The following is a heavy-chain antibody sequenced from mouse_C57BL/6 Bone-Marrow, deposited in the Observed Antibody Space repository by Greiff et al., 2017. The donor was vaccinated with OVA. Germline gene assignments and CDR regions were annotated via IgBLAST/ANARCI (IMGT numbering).Heavy chain of an antibody. CDR3: AGDDDYDRFAY. CDR1: GFPITSGYY. V-gene: IGHV12-3*01. J-gene: IGHJ3*01. D-gene: IGHD2-4*01. Sequence: QLQESGPGLVKPSQSLFLTCSITGFPITSGYYWIWIRQSPGKPLEWMGYITHSGETFYNPSLQSPISITRETSKNQFFLQLNSVTTEDTAMYYCAGDDDYDRFAYWGQGTLVTVSA. CDR2: ITHSGET.